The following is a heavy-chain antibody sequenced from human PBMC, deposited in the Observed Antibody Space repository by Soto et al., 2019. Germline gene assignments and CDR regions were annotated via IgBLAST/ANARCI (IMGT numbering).Heavy chain of an antibody. J-gene: IGHJ6*02. V-gene: IGHV1-69*01. CDR1: GGTFSSYA. Sequence: QVQLVQSGAEVKKPGSSVKVSCKASGGTFSSYAISWVRQAPGQGLEWMGGIIPIFGTANYAQKFQGRVTITADESTSTAYMELSSLRSEGTAVYYCASPSLRMTMVRGVIRTPRYYYGMEVWGQGTTVTVSS. D-gene: IGHD3-10*01. CDR2: IIPIFGTA. CDR3: ASPSLRMTMVRGVIRTPRYYYGMEV.